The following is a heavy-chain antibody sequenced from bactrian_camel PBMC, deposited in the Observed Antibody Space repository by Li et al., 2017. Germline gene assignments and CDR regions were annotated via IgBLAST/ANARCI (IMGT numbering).Heavy chain of an antibody. J-gene: IGHJ4*01. CDR1: GFTFTSYA. CDR3: AAISIALFGGREEAPVPGCPAVHGTAHLHY. Sequence: QLVESGGGLVQPGGSLRLSCAASGFTFTSYAMYWVRQAPGKGLEWVSSVNGGGDVTYYKDSLKGRFTISRDNAENSVYLQMNSVKPEDTATYRCAAISIALFGGREEAPVPGCPAVHGTAHLHYWGQGTQVTVS. V-gene: IGHV3S25*01. CDR2: VNGGGDVT. D-gene: IGHD3*01.